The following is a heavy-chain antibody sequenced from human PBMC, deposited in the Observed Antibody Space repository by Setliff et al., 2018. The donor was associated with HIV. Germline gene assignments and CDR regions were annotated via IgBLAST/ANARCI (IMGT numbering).Heavy chain of an antibody. CDR2: ITGGSGNT. CDR1: GYTFISYA. Sequence: ASVKVSCKASGYTFISYAIHWVRQAPGQSLEWMGWITGGSGNTKYSEKFQGRVTLTRDTSASTAYMELSSLRSEDTAVYYCARDNSYYYGSGSHYWYGMDVWGQGTTVTVSS. J-gene: IGHJ6*01. D-gene: IGHD3-10*01. V-gene: IGHV1-3*01. CDR3: ARDNSYYYGSGSHYWYGMDV.